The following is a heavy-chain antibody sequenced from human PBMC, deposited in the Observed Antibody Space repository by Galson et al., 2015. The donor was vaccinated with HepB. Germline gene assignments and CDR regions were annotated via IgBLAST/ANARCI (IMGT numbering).Heavy chain of an antibody. CDR3: SRGSSNSPRGYYYYYMDV. V-gene: IGHV1-2*02. CDR1: GYTFTGYY. J-gene: IGHJ6*03. CDR2: INPNSGGT. Sequence: SVKVSCKASGYTFTGYYMHWVRQAPGQGLEWMGWINPNSGGTDYARKFLGRVTMNRDTSISTAYMDLSSLRSDDTAVYYCSRGSSNSPRGYYYYYMDVWGRGTTVTVSS. D-gene: IGHD6-6*01.